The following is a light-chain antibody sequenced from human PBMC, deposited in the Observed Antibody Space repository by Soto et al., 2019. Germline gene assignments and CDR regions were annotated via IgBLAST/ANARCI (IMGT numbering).Light chain of an antibody. CDR1: NIGSKG. V-gene: IGLV3-21*04. Sequence: SYELTQPPSVSVAPGKTASISCGGNNIGSKGVHLYQQKPGQAPVLVIYSDTDLPPVIPERFSGSNSANLATLTISRVEAGDEADYYCQVWDSGSAHVVLGGGTKRTVL. CDR3: QVWDSGSAHVV. J-gene: IGLJ2*01. CDR2: SDT.